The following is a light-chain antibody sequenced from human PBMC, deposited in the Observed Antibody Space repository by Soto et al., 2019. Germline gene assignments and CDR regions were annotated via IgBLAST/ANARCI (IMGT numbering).Light chain of an antibody. Sequence: IVLTQSPGTLSLSPGERATLSCRARQSVSSSYLAWYQHKPGQAPRLLIYGASSRATGIPDRFSGSGSGTDFTLTISRLEPEDFAVYYCQQYGSSFTFGPGTKVDIK. CDR2: GAS. J-gene: IGKJ3*01. CDR3: QQYGSSFT. CDR1: QSVSSSY. V-gene: IGKV3-20*01.